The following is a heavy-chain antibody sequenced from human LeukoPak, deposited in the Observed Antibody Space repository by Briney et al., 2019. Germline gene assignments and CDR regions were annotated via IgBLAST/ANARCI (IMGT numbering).Heavy chain of an antibody. Sequence: KPSETLSLTCAVSGYSISSGYYWGWIRQPPGKGLEWIGSIYHSGSTYYNPSPKSRVTISVDTSKNQFSLKLSSVTAADTAVYYCARDSYIVEMATIRVKQSYYYYYMDVWGKGTTVTVSS. D-gene: IGHD5-24*01. CDR1: GYSISSGYY. J-gene: IGHJ6*03. CDR2: IYHSGST. CDR3: ARDSYIVEMATIRVKQSYYYYYMDV. V-gene: IGHV4-38-2*02.